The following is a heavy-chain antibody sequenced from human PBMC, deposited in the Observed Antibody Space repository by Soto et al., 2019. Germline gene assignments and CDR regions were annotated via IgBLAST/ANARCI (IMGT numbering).Heavy chain of an antibody. J-gene: IGHJ6*02. CDR3: ARDRLKGYCSGGSCYSYYYYGMDV. CDR2: ISAYNGNT. V-gene: IGHV1-18*01. D-gene: IGHD2-15*01. Sequence: GASVKVSCKASGYTFTSYGISWVRQAPGQGLEWMGWISAYNGNTNYAQKLQGRVTMTTDTSTSTAYMELRSLRSDDTAVYYCARDRLKGYCSGGSCYSYYYYGMDVWGQGTTVTVSS. CDR1: GYTFTSYG.